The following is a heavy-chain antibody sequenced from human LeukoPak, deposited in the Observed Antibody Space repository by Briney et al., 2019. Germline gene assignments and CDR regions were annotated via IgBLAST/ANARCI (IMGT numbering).Heavy chain of an antibody. CDR2: IRSSSSYM. V-gene: IGHV3-21*01. CDR3: ARDGYSFGHDFDY. J-gene: IGHJ4*02. CDR1: GFTFSTYS. Sequence: GGSLRLSCAASGFTFSTYSMNWVRQAPGKRLEWVSSIRSSSSYMYYADSVKGRFTISRDNAKNSLFLQMNSLRAEGTAVYYCARDGYSFGHDFDYWGQGTLVTVSS. D-gene: IGHD5-18*01.